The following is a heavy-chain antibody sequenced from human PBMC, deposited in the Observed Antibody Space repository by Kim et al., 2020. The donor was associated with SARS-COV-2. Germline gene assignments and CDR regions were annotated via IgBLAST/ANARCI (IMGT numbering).Heavy chain of an antibody. V-gene: IGHV4-59*09. CDR3: ARGAGAGIRLVTAFDI. Sequence: PPLQSRDTVSVDTSKNQFSLQLSSVTAADTAVYYCARGAGAGIRLVTAFDIWGQGTMVTVSS. J-gene: IGHJ3*02. D-gene: IGHD6-13*01.